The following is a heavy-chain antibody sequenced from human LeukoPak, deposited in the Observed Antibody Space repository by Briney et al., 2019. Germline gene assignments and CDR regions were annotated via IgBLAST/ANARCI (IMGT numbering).Heavy chain of an antibody. CDR3: AKDTSGSTSYSYHYGMDV. D-gene: IGHD1-26*01. Sequence: GGSLRLSGVTSGFTFSSDAMSWVRQGPGKGLECVLVISGSGGTTYYADSVKGRFTISRDNSKSTLYLQMNSLRAEDTAVYYCAKDTSGSTSYSYHYGMDVWGQGTTVTVSS. V-gene: IGHV3-23*01. CDR1: GFTFSSDA. J-gene: IGHJ6*02. CDR2: ISGSGGTT.